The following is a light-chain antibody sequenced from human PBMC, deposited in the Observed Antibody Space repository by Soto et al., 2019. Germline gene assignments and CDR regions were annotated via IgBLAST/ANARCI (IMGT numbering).Light chain of an antibody. CDR3: QQFNSYPRT. CDR2: KAS. CDR1: QSISSW. J-gene: IGKJ1*01. V-gene: IGKV1-5*03. Sequence: DIQMTQSPSTLSASVGDRVTITCRACQSISSWLAWYQHKPGKAPRLLIYKASTLETGVPSRFSGSGSGTEFTLTISSLQPDDFATYYCQQFNSYPRTFGQGTKVEVK.